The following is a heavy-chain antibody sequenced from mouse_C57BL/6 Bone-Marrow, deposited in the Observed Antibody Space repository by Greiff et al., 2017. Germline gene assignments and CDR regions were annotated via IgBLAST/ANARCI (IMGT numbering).Heavy chain of an antibody. V-gene: IGHV1-66*01. CDR1: GYSFTSYY. CDR3: APGGTTTGAY. Sequence: QVQLQQSGPELVKPGASVKISCKASGYSFTSYYIHWVKQRPGQGLEWIGWIYPGSGNTKYNEKFKGKATLTADTSSSSAYMQLSSLTSEDSAVYYCAPGGTTTGAYWGQGTLVTVSA. D-gene: IGHD1-1*01. CDR2: IYPGSGNT. J-gene: IGHJ3*01.